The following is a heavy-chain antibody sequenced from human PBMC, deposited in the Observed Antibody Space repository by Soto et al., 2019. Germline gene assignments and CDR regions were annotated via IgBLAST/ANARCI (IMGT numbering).Heavy chain of an antibody. J-gene: IGHJ1*01. V-gene: IGHV1-69*12. CDR1: GGTFSSYA. CDR2: IIPIFGTA. Sequence: QVQLVQSGAEVKKPGSSVKVSCKASGGTFSSYAISWVRQAPGQGLEWMGGIIPIFGTANYAQKFQGRVTITAEESTSSAYMELSRLRSEDTAVYYCARGSSGPIAAEYFQHWGQGTLVTVSS. D-gene: IGHD6-19*01. CDR3: ARGSSGPIAAEYFQH.